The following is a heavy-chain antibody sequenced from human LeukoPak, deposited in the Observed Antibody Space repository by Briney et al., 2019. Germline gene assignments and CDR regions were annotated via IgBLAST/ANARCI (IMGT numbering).Heavy chain of an antibody. CDR1: GGSISSGGYY. V-gene: IGHV4-31*03. J-gene: IGHJ6*02. CDR2: IYYSGST. CDR3: ARDRVVVVVAATDLNWGYYYYGMDV. D-gene: IGHD2-15*01. Sequence: SETLSLTCTVSGGSISSGGYYWSWIRQHPGKGLEWIGYIYYSGSTYYNPSLKSRVTISVDTSKNQFSLKLSSVTAADTAVYYCARDRVVVVVAATDLNWGYYYYGMDVWGQGTTVTVSS.